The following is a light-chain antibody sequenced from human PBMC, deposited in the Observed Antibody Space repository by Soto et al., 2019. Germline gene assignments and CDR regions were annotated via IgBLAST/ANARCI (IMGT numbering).Light chain of an antibody. V-gene: IGKV1-27*01. J-gene: IGKJ5*01. Sequence: DIQMTQSPSSLSASVGDRVTITCRASQGISRYLAWYQQKPGKVPKVLIYAVSTLQSGVPSRFSGSGSETDFTLTISSLQPEDVATYYCQQRSNSITFGQGTRLEI. CDR2: AVS. CDR1: QGISRY. CDR3: QQRSNSIT.